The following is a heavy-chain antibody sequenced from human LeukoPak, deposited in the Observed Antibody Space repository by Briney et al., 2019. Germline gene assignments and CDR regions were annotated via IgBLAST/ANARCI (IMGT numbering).Heavy chain of an antibody. J-gene: IGHJ4*02. Sequence: SQTLSLTCTVSGGSISSGGYYWSWIRQHPGKGLEWIGYVYYSGSTYYNPSLKSRVTISIDTSKNQFSLKLSPVTAADTAVYYCARVVDYGSGSYYEYYFDYWGQGTLVTVSS. CDR1: GGSISSGGYY. D-gene: IGHD3-10*01. CDR3: ARVVDYGSGSYYEYYFDY. CDR2: VYYSGST. V-gene: IGHV4-31*03.